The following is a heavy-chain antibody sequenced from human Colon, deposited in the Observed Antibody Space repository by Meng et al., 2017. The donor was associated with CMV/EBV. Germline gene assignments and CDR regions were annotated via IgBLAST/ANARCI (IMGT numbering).Heavy chain of an antibody. J-gene: IGHJ6*02. CDR2: IRSQAYGGTT. CDR3: TRETGWGGRIAMGMDV. V-gene: IGHV3-49*04. CDR1: GFIFGDYS. D-gene: IGHD6-13*01. Sequence: GESLKISCSASGFIFGDYSMSWVRQAPGKGLEWVGFIRSQAYGGTTEDAASVKGRITISRVDSKSIAYLQMNSLKTDDTAVYYCTRETGWGGRIAMGMDVWGQGTTVTVSS.